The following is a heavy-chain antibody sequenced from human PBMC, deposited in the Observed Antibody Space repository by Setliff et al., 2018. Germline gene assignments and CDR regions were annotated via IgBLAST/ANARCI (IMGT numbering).Heavy chain of an antibody. J-gene: IGHJ6*03. CDR2: INAGNGNT. Sequence: GASVKVSCKASGYTFTNYAMHWVRQAPGQRLEWMGWINAGNGNTKYSQKFQGRVTITRDTSASTAYMELSSLRSEDTAVYYCAREFTRYYNFWSAHRYYMDVWGKGTTVTVSS. CDR3: AREFTRYYNFWSAHRYYMDV. V-gene: IGHV1-3*01. D-gene: IGHD3-3*01. CDR1: GYTFTNYA.